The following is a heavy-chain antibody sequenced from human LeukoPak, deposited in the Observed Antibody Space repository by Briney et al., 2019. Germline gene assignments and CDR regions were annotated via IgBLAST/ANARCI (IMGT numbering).Heavy chain of an antibody. CDR3: ARDSVAEGSDF. V-gene: IGHV3-66*01. CDR1: AFTASGSY. J-gene: IGHJ4*02. Sequence: PGGSLRPSSPASAFTASGSYMSWVRHAQRNGLEWVSVIYRGGSTYYADSVKGRFTISRDNSKNTLYLQMNSLRAEDTAVYFCARDSVAEGSDFWGQGTLVTVSS. CDR2: IYRGGST. D-gene: IGHD4-23*01.